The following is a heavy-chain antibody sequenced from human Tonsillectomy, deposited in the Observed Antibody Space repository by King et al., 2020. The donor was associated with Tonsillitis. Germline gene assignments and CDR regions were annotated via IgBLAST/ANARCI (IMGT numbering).Heavy chain of an antibody. CDR1: GYSFSNYW. V-gene: IGHV5-51*01. CDR3: ARFRRGYYDSSGYYHNWFGP. J-gene: IGHJ5*02. D-gene: IGHD3-22*01. CDR2: IYPGDSDA. Sequence: QLVQSGAEVKKPGESLKISCKGSGYSFSNYWIGWVRQMPGKGLEWMGIIYPGDSDARYRPSFQGQVTFSADKSINTAYLQWSSLKASDTAMYYCARFRRGYYDSSGYYHNWFGPWGQGTLVTVSS.